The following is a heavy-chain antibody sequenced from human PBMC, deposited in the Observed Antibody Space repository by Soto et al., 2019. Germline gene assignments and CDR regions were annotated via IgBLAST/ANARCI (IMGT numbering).Heavy chain of an antibody. J-gene: IGHJ3*01. Sequence: QVQLQQWGAGLLKPSETLSLTCAVYSGSFSGYYWNRIRQSPGKGLEWIGEIYHSGSSSYNPALKNLVTISVDTSKKEFSLKMTSLTAADTAVYYCARVGVTVSTRAFDVWGQGTTVAV. D-gene: IGHD2-2*01. CDR3: ARVGVTVSTRAFDV. V-gene: IGHV4-34*01. CDR2: IYHSGSS. CDR1: SGSFSGYY.